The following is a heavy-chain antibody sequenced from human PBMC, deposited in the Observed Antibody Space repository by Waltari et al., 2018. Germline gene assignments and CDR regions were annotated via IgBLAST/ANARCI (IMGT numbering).Heavy chain of an antibody. CDR2: IDNSGETT. J-gene: IGHJ4*02. CDR1: GVDYSSYA. V-gene: IGHV3-23*05. CDR3: AKDSGYSMIRGRENS. Sequence: VYLLESGGGLVQPGGSLRLSCVGSGVDYSSYAMSWVRQAPGKGLEWVSGIDNSGETTYYAGSVKGRFTISRDDSRNTVYLHMTTLRVDDTAVYYCAKDSGYSMIRGRENSWGQGTLVIVSS. D-gene: IGHD3-10*01.